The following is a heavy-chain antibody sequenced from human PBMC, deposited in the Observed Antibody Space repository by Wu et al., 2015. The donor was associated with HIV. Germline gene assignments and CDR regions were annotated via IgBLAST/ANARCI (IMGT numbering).Heavy chain of an antibody. CDR1: GYTFTGYY. V-gene: IGHV1-2*02. D-gene: IGHD3-10*01. CDR2: INPNSGGT. Sequence: QVQLVQSGAEVKKPGASVKVSCKASGYTFTGYYMHWVRQAPGQGLEWMGWINPNSGGTNYAQKFQGRVTMTRDTSISTAYMELSRLRSDDTAVYYCARDHHTGVLLWFGELAWWGQGTLVTVSS. J-gene: IGHJ4*02. CDR3: ARDHHTGVLLWFGELAW.